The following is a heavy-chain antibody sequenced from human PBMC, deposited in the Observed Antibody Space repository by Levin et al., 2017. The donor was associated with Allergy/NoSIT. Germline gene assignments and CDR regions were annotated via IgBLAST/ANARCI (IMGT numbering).Heavy chain of an antibody. CDR1: GFTFTSFW. J-gene: IGHJ6*02. D-gene: IGHD3-16*02. CDR2: IERDGSKT. Sequence: PGGSLRLSCAASGFTFTSFWMTWVRQAPGKGLEWVANIERDGSKTYYMDSVKGRFTISRDNAKNSVFLQMNSLRVDDTAVYYCAREEGWGYHFGMDVWGQGTTVTGSS. CDR3: AREEGWGYHFGMDV. V-gene: IGHV3-7*01.